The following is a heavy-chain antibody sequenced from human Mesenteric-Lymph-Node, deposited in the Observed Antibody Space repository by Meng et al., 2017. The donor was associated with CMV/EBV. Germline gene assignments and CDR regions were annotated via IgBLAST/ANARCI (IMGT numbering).Heavy chain of an antibody. CDR1: GGSFSGYY. V-gene: IGHV4-34*01. CDR2: INHSGST. D-gene: IGHD1-26*01. CDR3: ASPPRGVGASHFDY. Sequence: SETLSLTCGVYGGSFSGYYWSWIRQPPGKGLEWIGEINHSGSTNYNPSLKSRVTISVDTSKNQFSLKLTSVTAADTAVYYCASPPRGVGASHFDYWGQGMLVTVSS. J-gene: IGHJ4*02.